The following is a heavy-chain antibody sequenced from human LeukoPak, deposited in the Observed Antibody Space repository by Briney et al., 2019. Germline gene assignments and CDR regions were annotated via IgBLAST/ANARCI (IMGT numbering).Heavy chain of an antibody. D-gene: IGHD3-16*01. V-gene: IGHV3-23*01. CDR3: TKRGAYYVDY. CDR2: ITSGDGSP. J-gene: IGHJ4*02. Sequence: VRXTPEKGXXWVSTITSGDGSPYYADSVKGRFTISRDNSNNMLYLQMNSLRAEDTAVYYCTKRGAYYVDYWGRGIPVTVSS.